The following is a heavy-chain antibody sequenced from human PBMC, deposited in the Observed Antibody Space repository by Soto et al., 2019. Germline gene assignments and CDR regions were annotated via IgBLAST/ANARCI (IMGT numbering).Heavy chain of an antibody. CDR2: INPDNGSA. CDR3: ARDILSVGPRANDAFDV. Sequence: QVQLVQSGAEVRKPGASVNISCRASGFSFSDNLINWVRQAPGQGLEWMGWINPDNGSARYSQTFQGRVTISRHSSASIAYVEVSDLTSEDTAGYYCARDILSVGPRANDAFDVWGQGTMVTVSS. D-gene: IGHD2-8*02. V-gene: IGHV1-3*01. CDR1: GFSFSDNL. J-gene: IGHJ3*01.